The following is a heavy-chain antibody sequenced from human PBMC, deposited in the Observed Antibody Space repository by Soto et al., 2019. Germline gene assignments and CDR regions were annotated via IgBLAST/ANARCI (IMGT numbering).Heavy chain of an antibody. CDR2: IIPIFGTA. D-gene: IGHD2-21*01. V-gene: IGHV1-69*13. J-gene: IGHJ4*02. Sequence: SVKVSCKASGGTFSSYAISWVRQAPGQGLEWMGGIIPIFGTANYAQKFQGRVTITADESTSTAYMELSSLRSADTAVYYCARLTDCGGECPLFDSWGQGTLVTVSS. CDR3: ARLTDCGGECPLFDS. CDR1: GGTFSSYA.